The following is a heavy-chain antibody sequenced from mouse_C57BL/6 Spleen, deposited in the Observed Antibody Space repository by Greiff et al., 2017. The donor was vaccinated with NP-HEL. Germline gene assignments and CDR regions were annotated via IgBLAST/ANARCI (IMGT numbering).Heavy chain of an antibody. CDR3: ARHYSKNWYFDV. D-gene: IGHD2-5*01. Sequence: EVKLMESGGGLVKPGGSLKLSCAASGFTFSDYGMHWVRQAPEKGLEWVAYISSCSSTIYYADTVKGRFTISRDNAKNTLFLQMPSLRSEDTAMYYCARHYSKNWYFDVWGTGTTVTVSS. J-gene: IGHJ1*03. V-gene: IGHV5-17*01. CDR1: GFTFSDYG. CDR2: ISSCSSTI.